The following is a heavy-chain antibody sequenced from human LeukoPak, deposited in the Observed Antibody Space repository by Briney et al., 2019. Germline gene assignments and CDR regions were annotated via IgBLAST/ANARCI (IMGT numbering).Heavy chain of an antibody. D-gene: IGHD3-22*01. CDR1: GYTFTGHY. V-gene: IGHV1-2*02. CDR3: ARGGAYYDSSGYQNAFDI. J-gene: IGHJ3*02. CDR2: INPNSGGT. Sequence: ASVKVSCKASGYTFTGHYMHWVRQAPGQGLEWMGWINPNSGGTNYAQKFQGRVTMTRDTSISTAYMELSRLRSDDTAVYYCARGGAYYDSSGYQNAFDIWGQGTMVTVSS.